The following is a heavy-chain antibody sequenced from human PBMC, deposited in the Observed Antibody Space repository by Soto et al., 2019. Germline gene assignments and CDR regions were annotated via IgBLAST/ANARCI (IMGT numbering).Heavy chain of an antibody. CDR2: IVPIFGTT. CDR3: ASVEAVADLYNYNGLDV. Sequence: QVQLVQSGAEVKKPGSSVKVSCKASGGTCSKYAIDWVRLAPGHGLEWMGGIVPIFGTTYYTQKLQGRATNIADDSTTTAYLAMSSLRSENTAIYYCASVEAVADLYNYNGLDVW. J-gene: IGHJ6*01. CDR1: GGTCSKYA. D-gene: IGHD6-19*01. V-gene: IGHV1-69*12.